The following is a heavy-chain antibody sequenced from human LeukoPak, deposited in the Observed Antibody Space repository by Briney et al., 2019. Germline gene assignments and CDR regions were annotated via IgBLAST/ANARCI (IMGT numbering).Heavy chain of an antibody. CDR3: ARSRSIGPLFDY. Sequence: ASVKVSCKASGYTISDYFMHWVRPAPGQGLEWMGWINPNSGGTNYAQKFQGRVTMTRDTSISTAYMELSRLRSDDTAVYYCARSRSIGPLFDYWGQGTLVTVSS. CDR1: GYTISDYF. D-gene: IGHD3-22*01. CDR2: INPNSGGT. V-gene: IGHV1-2*02. J-gene: IGHJ4*02.